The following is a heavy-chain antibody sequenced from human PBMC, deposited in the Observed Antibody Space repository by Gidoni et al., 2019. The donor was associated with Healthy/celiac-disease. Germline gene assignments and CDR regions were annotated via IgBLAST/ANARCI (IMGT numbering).Heavy chain of an antibody. CDR2: ISSSSSYI. Sequence: EVPLVESGGGLVKPGGSLRLSCAASGFTFSSYSMNWVRQAPGKGLEWVSSISSSSSYIYYADSVKGRFTISRDNAKNSLYLQMNSLRAEDTAVYYCARDRVQLGYYYGMDVWGQGTTVTVSS. D-gene: IGHD1-1*01. V-gene: IGHV3-21*01. J-gene: IGHJ6*02. CDR3: ARDRVQLGYYYGMDV. CDR1: GFTFSSYS.